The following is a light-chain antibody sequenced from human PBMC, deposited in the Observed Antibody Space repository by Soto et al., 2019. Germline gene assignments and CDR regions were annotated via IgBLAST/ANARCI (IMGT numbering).Light chain of an antibody. CDR3: SSYTSSSTYV. V-gene: IGLV2-14*01. CDR1: SSDVGGYNY. Sequence: QSVLAQPASVSGSPGQSLTVSCTGTSSDVGGYNYVSWYQQRPGKAPKPMIYEVSNRPSGVSDRFSGSKSGNTASLTISGLQAEDEADYYCSSYTSSSTYVFGAGTKVTVL. CDR2: EVS. J-gene: IGLJ1*01.